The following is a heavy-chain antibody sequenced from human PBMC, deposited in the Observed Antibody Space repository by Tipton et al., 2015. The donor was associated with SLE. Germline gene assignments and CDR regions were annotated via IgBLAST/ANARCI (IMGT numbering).Heavy chain of an antibody. J-gene: IGHJ4*02. CDR2: IRFDGTSQ. CDR1: GFSFSDYA. V-gene: IGHV3-30*02. CDR3: AKARLAAVGTYYFDY. Sequence: SLRLSCAASGFSFSDYAMNWVRQAPGKGLEWVAFIRFDGTSQYYADSVKGRFTIYRDNSKNTLYLQMSSLRVEDTAVYFCAKARLAAVGTYYFDYWGQGSLVTVSS. D-gene: IGHD6-13*01.